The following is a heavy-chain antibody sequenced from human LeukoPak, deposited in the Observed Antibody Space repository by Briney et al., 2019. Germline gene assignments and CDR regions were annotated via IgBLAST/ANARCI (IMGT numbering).Heavy chain of an antibody. J-gene: IGHJ4*02. CDR2: ISYDGSNK. D-gene: IGHD6-6*01. CDR3: ARHSSSPY. V-gene: IGHV3-30-3*01. Sequence: GGSLRLSCAASGFTFSSYAMHWVRQASGKGLEWVAVISYDGSNKYYADSVKGRFTISRDNSKNTLYLQMNSLRAEDTAVYYCARHSSSPYWGQGTLVTVSS. CDR1: GFTFSSYA.